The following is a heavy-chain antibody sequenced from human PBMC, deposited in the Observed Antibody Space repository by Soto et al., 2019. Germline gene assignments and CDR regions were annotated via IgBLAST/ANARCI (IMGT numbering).Heavy chain of an antibody. CDR2: IYYSGST. Sequence: WIRQPPGKGLEWIGYIYYSGSTNYNPSLKSRVTISVDTSKNQFSLKLSSVTAADTAVYYCARDQGVDTAMAVEYYYYGMDVWGQGTTVTVSS. J-gene: IGHJ6*02. CDR3: ARDQGVDTAMAVEYYYYGMDV. D-gene: IGHD5-18*01. V-gene: IGHV4-59*01.